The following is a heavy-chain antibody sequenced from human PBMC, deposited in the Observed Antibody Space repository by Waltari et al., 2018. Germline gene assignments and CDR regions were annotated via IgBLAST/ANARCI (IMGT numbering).Heavy chain of an antibody. Sequence: EVQLVESGGGLVQPGGSLRLSCAASGFTFSSYWMSWVRQAPGKGLEWVANIKQDGSEKYYVDSVKGRFTISRDNAKNSLYLQMNSLRAEDTAVYYCARGRGGSGKLGYFDYWGQGTLVTVSS. D-gene: IGHD3-10*01. V-gene: IGHV3-7*01. CDR3: ARGRGGSGKLGYFDY. J-gene: IGHJ4*02. CDR1: GFTFSSYW. CDR2: IKQDGSEK.